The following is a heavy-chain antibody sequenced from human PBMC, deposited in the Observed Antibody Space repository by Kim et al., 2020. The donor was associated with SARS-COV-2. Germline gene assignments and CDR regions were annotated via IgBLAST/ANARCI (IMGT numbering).Heavy chain of an antibody. V-gene: IGHV3-23*01. D-gene: IGHD3-10*01. CDR2: ASWTGGNT. Sequence: GGSLRLSCAASGFTFSDYAMTWVRQAPGKGLEWVSAASWTGGNTYYTDSVKGRFTISRDNSKNTLYLQMNGLRAEDTAMYYCVQETYGQYHYWGQGTLVTVSS. J-gene: IGHJ4*02. CDR1: GFTFSDYA. CDR3: VQETYGQYHY.